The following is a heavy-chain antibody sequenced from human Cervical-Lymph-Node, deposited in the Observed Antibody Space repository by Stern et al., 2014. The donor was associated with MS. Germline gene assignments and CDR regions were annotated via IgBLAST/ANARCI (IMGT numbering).Heavy chain of an antibody. J-gene: IGHJ4*02. Sequence: EVQLVESGGGLVKPGGSLKLSCAASGFTFREYSMNWVRPAPGKGLEWVSSISGGSGDIHYAASVKGRFTISRDNVKNSLYLQMNSLRAEDTAFYYCAREDYTQDFDYWGRGTLVTVSS. CDR1: GFTFREYS. D-gene: IGHD4-11*01. CDR2: ISGGSGDI. V-gene: IGHV3-21*02. CDR3: AREDYTQDFDY.